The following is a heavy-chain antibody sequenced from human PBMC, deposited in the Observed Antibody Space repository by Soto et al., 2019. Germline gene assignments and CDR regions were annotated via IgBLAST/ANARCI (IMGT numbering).Heavy chain of an antibody. Sequence: EVQVVESGGGLVQPGGSLRLSCAVSGLTFSDYYSDWVRQSPGKGLEWVGRSKNKANGYTMEYAASVKGRFTISRDDSKNSVFLQMSSLRTEDTAVYYCVIVGRTSWGHGTTVTVPS. D-gene: IGHD3-3*01. CDR3: VIVGRTS. V-gene: IGHV3-72*01. J-gene: IGHJ3*01. CDR1: GLTFSDYY. CDR2: SKNKANGYTM.